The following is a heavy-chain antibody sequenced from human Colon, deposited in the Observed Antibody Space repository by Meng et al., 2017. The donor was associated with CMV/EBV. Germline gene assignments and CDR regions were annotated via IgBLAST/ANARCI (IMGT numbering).Heavy chain of an antibody. Sequence: GESLKISCKASGFPFTSYSFTWVRQAPGQGLEWLGWISAYNGNTNYAQIVQGRVTMTTDPSTTTAYMELRNLRSGDTAVYYCARLNGGNSGDWFDPWGQGTLVTVSS. CDR3: ARLNGGNSGDWFDP. CDR2: ISAYNGNT. V-gene: IGHV1-18*04. D-gene: IGHD4-23*01. CDR1: GFPFTSYS. J-gene: IGHJ5*02.